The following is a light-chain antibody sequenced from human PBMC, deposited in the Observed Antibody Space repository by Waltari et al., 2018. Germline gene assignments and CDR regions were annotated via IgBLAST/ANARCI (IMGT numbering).Light chain of an antibody. CDR3: QQYADLPWT. CDR2: PAS. J-gene: IGKJ1*01. CDR1: QDISSY. Sequence: DIQMTQSPSSLSASVGDRVTITCQASQDISSYLNWYQQKPGKAPKLLMSPASNVEAGVPSRFSGSRSVTDFTFTITSLQSEDIATYYCQQYADLPWTFGQGTKVEIK. V-gene: IGKV1-33*01.